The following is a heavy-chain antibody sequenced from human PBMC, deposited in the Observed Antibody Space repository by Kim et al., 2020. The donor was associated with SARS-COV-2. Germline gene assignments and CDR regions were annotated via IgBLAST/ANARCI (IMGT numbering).Heavy chain of an antibody. CDR3: ARLNVGGVRYYGMDV. D-gene: IGHD3-10*02. Sequence: ASVKGRFTISRDDSKSIAYLQMNSLKTEDTAVYYCARLNVGGVRYYGMDVWGQGTTVTVSS. J-gene: IGHJ6*02. V-gene: IGHV3-49*02.